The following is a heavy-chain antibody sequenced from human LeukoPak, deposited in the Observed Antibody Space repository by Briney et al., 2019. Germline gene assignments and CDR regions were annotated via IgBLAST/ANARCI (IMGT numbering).Heavy chain of an antibody. CDR1: GFTFSSYA. Sequence: GGSLRLSCAASGFTFSSYAMSWVRQAPGKGLEWVSAISGSGGSTYYADSVKGRFTISRDNSKNTLYLQMNSLRAEDTAVYYCAKVGGPHLVSATLLVYYGMDAWGQGTTVTVSS. CDR3: AKVGGPHLVSATLLVYYGMDA. V-gene: IGHV3-23*01. CDR2: ISGSGGST. D-gene: IGHD2-21*02. J-gene: IGHJ6*02.